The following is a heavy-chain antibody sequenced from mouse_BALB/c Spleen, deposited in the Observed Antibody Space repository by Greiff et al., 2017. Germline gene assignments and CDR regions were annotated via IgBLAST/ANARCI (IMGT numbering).Heavy chain of an antibody. Sequence: LQESGAELARPGASVKMSCKASGYTFTSYTMHWVKQRPGQGLEWIGYINPSSGYTNYNQKFKDKATLTADKSSSTAYMQLSSLTSEDSAVYYCARGVITTEFAYWGQGTLVTVSA. J-gene: IGHJ3*01. V-gene: IGHV1-4*01. CDR3: ARGVITTEFAY. CDR1: GYTFTSYT. D-gene: IGHD2-4*01. CDR2: INPSSGYT.